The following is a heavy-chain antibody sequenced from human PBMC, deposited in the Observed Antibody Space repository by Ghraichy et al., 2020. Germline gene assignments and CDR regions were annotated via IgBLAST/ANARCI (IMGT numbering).Heavy chain of an antibody. J-gene: IGHJ4*02. Sequence: GGPLRLSCSASGFIVSSHYMAWVRQAPGKGLEWAATIYTSGTTYYTDSVKGRFTISRDTSKNTIDLQMSGLRVEDTAVYFCARRASGGYHLDHWGQGTLVTVSS. D-gene: IGHD1-26*01. CDR3: ARRASGGYHLDH. V-gene: IGHV3-66*04. CDR2: IYTSGTT. CDR1: GFIVSSHY.